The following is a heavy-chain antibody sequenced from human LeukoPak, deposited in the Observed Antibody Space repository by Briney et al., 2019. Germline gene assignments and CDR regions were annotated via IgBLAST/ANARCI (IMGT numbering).Heavy chain of an antibody. Sequence: GGSLRLSCAGSGFTFSNYWMSWVRQAPGKGLEWVANIKENGSGKYYVDSLKGRVTISRDNAKNSLYLQMNSLRAEDTAVYYCARRGTVTCHWGQGTLVTVSS. J-gene: IGHJ4*02. D-gene: IGHD4-17*01. CDR3: ARRGTVTCH. V-gene: IGHV3-7*02. CDR2: IKENGSGK. CDR1: GFTFSNYW.